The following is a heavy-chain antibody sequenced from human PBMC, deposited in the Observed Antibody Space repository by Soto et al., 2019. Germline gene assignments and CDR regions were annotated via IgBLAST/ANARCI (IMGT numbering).Heavy chain of an antibody. CDR3: ALGYCTNGVCPASYYYYGMDV. Sequence: QVQLVQSGAEVKKPGSSVKVSCKASGGTFSRYAINWVRQAPGQGLEWMGGIIPIFGTANYEQKFQGRVTIAADESTRTAYMELSSLRSEDTAVYYCALGYCTNGVCPASYYYYGMDVWGQGTTVTVSS. V-gene: IGHV1-69*01. D-gene: IGHD2-8*01. CDR2: IIPIFGTA. J-gene: IGHJ6*02. CDR1: GGTFSRYA.